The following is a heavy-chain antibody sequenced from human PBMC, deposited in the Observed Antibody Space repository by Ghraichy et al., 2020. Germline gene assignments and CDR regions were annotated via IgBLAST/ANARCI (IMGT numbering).Heavy chain of an antibody. V-gene: IGHV4-30-4*07. D-gene: IGHD2-2*01. J-gene: IGHJ6*03. CDR2: IYYSGST. CDR1: GGSISSGGYS. CDR3: ARATVQLLGLYYYYYMDV. Sequence: SETLSLTCAVSGGSISSGGYSWSWIRQPPGKGLEWIGYIYYSGSTYYNPSLKSRVTISVDTSKNQFSLKLSSVTAADTAVYYCARATVQLLGLYYYYYMDVWGNGTTVTGSS.